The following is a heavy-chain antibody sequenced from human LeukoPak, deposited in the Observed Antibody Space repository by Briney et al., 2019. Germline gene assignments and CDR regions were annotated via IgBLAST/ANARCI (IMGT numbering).Heavy chain of an antibody. CDR3: AKDIRGSTSWYGLDY. CDR1: GFTFSSYE. D-gene: IGHD6-13*01. J-gene: IGHJ4*02. V-gene: IGHV3-48*03. CDR2: ISSSGSTI. Sequence: SGGSLRLSCAASGFTFSSYEMNWVRQAPGKGLEWVSYISSSGSTIYYADSVKGRFTISRDNGKNSLYLQMNSLRAEDTALYSCAKDIRGSTSWYGLDYWGQGTLVTVSS.